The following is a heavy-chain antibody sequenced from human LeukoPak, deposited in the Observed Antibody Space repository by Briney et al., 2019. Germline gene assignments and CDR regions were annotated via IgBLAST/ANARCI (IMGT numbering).Heavy chain of an antibody. CDR3: ARDCTAMVYYYYYMDV. J-gene: IGHJ6*03. CDR2: ITSSSGTK. CDR1: GFTFSSYS. Sequence: GGSLRLSCAASGFTFSSYSVNWVRQAPGKGLEWVSYITSSSGTKYYADSVKGRFTVSRDNAKNSLYLQMNSLGAEDTAVYYCARDCTAMVYYYYYMDVWGKGTTVTVSS. V-gene: IGHV3-48*04. D-gene: IGHD5-18*01.